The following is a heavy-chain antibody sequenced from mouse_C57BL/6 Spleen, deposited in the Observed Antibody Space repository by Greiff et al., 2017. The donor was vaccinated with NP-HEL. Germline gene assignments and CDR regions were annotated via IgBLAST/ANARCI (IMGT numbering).Heavy chain of an antibody. CDR1: GYTFTSYW. J-gene: IGHJ1*03. CDR3: ASSTVVATEYFDV. CDR2: IHPNSGST. V-gene: IGHV1-64*01. Sequence: VQLQQSGAELVKPGASVKLSCKASGYTFTSYWMHWVKQRPGQGLEWIGMIHPNSGSTNYNEKFKSKATLTVDKSSSTAYMQLSSLTSEDSAVYYCASSTVVATEYFDVWGTGTPVTVSS. D-gene: IGHD1-1*01.